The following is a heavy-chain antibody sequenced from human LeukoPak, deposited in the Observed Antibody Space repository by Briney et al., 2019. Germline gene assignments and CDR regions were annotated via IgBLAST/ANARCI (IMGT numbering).Heavy chain of an antibody. Sequence: PGGSLRLSCSASGFTLSSYSMHWVRQAPGKGLEYVSTSGGATYYADSVKGRFTISGDNAKNTLYLQMSSLRAEDTAVYYCIKDRTGTYSFDCWGQGTLVTVSS. J-gene: IGHJ4*02. V-gene: IGHV3-64D*09. CDR1: GFTLSSYS. D-gene: IGHD7-27*01. CDR2: SGGAT. CDR3: IKDRTGTYSFDC.